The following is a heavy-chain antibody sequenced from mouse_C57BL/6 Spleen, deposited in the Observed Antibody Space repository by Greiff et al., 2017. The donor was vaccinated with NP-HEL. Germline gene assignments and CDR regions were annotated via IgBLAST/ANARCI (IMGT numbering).Heavy chain of an antibody. CDR1: GYTFTSYT. CDR2: INPSSGYT. V-gene: IGHV1-4*01. J-gene: IGHJ2*01. Sequence: QVQLQQSGAELARPGASVKMSCKASGYTFTSYTMHWVKQRPGQGLEWIGYINPSSGYTKYNQKFKDKATFTADKSSSKAYMQLSSLTSEDSAVYYCARDGYYGYWGQGTTLTVSS. CDR3: ARDGYYGY. D-gene: IGHD2-3*01.